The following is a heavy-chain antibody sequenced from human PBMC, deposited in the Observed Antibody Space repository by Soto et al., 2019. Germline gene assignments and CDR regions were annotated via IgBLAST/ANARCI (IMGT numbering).Heavy chain of an antibody. D-gene: IGHD3-10*01. CDR3: ASTLIRGVITTYFDY. J-gene: IGHJ4*02. CDR2: ISYDGSDK. CDR1: GFTFSSYA. Sequence: GGSLRLSCAASGFTFSSYAMHWVRQAPGKGLEWVAVISYDGSDKYYADSVKGRFTISRDNSKNTLYLQMNSLRVEDTAVYYCASTLIRGVITTYFDYWGQGTLVTVSS. V-gene: IGHV3-30-3*01.